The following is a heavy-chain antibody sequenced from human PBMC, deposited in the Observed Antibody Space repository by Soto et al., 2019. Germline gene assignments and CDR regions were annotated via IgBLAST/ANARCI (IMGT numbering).Heavy chain of an antibody. D-gene: IGHD5-12*01. V-gene: IGHV4-30-4*01. CDR2: TYYSGGS. Sequence: QVQLQESGPGLVKASQTLSLTCTFSGASVSSAEHYWSWIRQPPGKGLEWIGYTYYSGGSYYNASLQRRVSISVDTSQNLFSLKLTSVTAADTAVYYCARLSGYDPAGAADKWGPGILVSVSS. CDR1: GASVSSAEHY. CDR3: ARLSGYDPAGAADK. J-gene: IGHJ4*02.